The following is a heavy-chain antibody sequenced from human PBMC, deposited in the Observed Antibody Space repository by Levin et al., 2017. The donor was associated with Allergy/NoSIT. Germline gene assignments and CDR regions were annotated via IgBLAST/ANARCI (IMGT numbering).Heavy chain of an antibody. CDR2: INPNSGGT. CDR1: GYTFTGYY. D-gene: IGHD5-18*01. V-gene: IGHV1-2*02. Sequence: ASVKVSCKASGYTFTGYYIHWVRQAPGQGLEWMGWINPNSGGTNYAQKFQGRVTMTRDTSISTAYMELSRLRSDDTAVYYCARASDTAMVTFDYWGQGTLVTVSS. CDR3: ARASDTAMVTFDY. J-gene: IGHJ4*02.